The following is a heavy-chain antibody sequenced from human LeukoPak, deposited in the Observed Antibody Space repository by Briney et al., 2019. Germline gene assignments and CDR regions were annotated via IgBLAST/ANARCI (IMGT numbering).Heavy chain of an antibody. CDR3: ARAFTIYGDFDYFDH. Sequence: GGSLRLSCAASGFTFSSYTMHWARQAPGKGLEWVAVISYDGTNKYYAESVKGRFTISRDNSKSTVYLQVSSLRAEDTALYHCARAFTIYGDFDYFDHWGQGTLVTVSS. J-gene: IGHJ4*02. V-gene: IGHV3-30-3*01. D-gene: IGHD4-17*01. CDR1: GFTFSSYT. CDR2: ISYDGTNK.